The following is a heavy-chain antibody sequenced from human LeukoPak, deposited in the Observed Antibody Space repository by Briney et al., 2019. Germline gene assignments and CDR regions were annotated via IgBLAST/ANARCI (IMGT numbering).Heavy chain of an antibody. J-gene: IGHJ4*02. CDR1: GVTFSSYG. CDR3: ARDHYDSSGYYYGGDY. Sequence: GRSLRLSCAASGVTFSSYGMHWVRQAPGKGLEWVAVIWYDGSNKYYADSVKGRFTISRDNSKNTLYLQMNSLRAEDTAVYYCARDHYDSSGYYYGGDYWGQGTLVTVSS. D-gene: IGHD3-22*01. CDR2: IWYDGSNK. V-gene: IGHV3-33*01.